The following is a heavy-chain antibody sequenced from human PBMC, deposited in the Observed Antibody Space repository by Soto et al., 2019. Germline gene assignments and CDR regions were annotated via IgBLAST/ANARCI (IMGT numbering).Heavy chain of an antibody. CDR1: GGSISSSSYY. Sequence: SETLSLTCTVSGGSISSSSYYWGWIHQPPGKGLEWIGSIYYSGSTYYNPSLKSRVTISVDTSKNQFSLKLSSVTAADTAVYYCARHLVVAATPRYDWFDPWGQGTLVTVSS. D-gene: IGHD2-15*01. CDR2: IYYSGST. V-gene: IGHV4-39*01. CDR3: ARHLVVAATPRYDWFDP. J-gene: IGHJ5*02.